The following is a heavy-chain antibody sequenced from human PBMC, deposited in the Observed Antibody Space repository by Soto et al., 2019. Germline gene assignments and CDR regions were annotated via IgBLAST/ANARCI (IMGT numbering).Heavy chain of an antibody. CDR3: AHSGPIATVAFDY. Sequence: TSETLSLTCSVSGGSISSYYWSWIRQPPGKGLELIGYVYYSGSTNYNPSLRSRVNISVDTSKNQLSLKMSSVHPEDTATYLCAHSGPIATVAFDYWGQGILVTVSS. D-gene: IGHD6-13*01. V-gene: IGHV4-59*01. J-gene: IGHJ4*02. CDR2: VYYSGST. CDR1: GGSISSYY.